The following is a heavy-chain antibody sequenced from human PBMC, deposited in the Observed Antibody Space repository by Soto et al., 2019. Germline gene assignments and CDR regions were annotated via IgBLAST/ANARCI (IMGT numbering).Heavy chain of an antibody. Sequence: GGSLRLSCAASGFAFSTYSLNWDRHAQGKELQCISYITSSSTSIFYADAVKGRFTIYRDNAKNSLYLQMNILKDDDTFVYYCERDNVIAVVFDHWGQGT. D-gene: IGHD6-19*01. J-gene: IGHJ5*02. CDR3: ERDNVIAVVFDH. CDR1: GFAFSTYS. V-gene: IGHV3-48*02. CDR2: ITSSSTSI.